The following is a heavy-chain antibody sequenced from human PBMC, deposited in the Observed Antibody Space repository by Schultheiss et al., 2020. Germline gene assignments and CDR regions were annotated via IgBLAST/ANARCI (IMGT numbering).Heavy chain of an antibody. Sequence: LSLTCAASGFTFSSYGMHWVRQAPGKGLEWVAVIWYDGSNKYYADSVKGRFTISRDNSKNTLYLQMNSLRAEDTAVYYCAKDFSTSSAGDYYYYYDGMDVWGQGTTVTVSS. J-gene: IGHJ6*02. CDR3: AKDFSTSSAGDYYYYYDGMDV. D-gene: IGHD6-6*01. V-gene: IGHV3-33*06. CDR2: IWYDGSNK. CDR1: GFTFSSYG.